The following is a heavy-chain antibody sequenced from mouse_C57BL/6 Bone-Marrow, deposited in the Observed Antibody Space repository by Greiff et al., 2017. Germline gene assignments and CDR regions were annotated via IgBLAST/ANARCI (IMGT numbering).Heavy chain of an antibody. CDR3: ARLDDGYPWFAY. CDR1: GFTFSDYG. CDR2: ISNLAYSI. D-gene: IGHD2-3*01. J-gene: IGHJ3*01. Sequence: DVQLVESGGGLVQPGGSLKLSCAASGFTFSDYGMAWVRQAPRKGPEWVAFISNLAYSIYYADTVTGRFTISRENAKNTLYLEMSSLRSEDTAMYYCARLDDGYPWFAYWGQGTLVTVSA. V-gene: IGHV5-15*01.